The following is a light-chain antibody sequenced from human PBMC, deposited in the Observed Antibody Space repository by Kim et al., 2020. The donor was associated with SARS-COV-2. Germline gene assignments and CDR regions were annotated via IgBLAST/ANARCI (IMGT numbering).Light chain of an antibody. CDR1: KLGDKY. CDR2: QDS. Sequence: SPSKTASITCSGDKLGDKYACWYQQKPAQSPVLVIYQDSKRPSGIPERFSGSNSGNTATLTISGTQAMDEADYYCQAWDSSTVVFGGGTQLTVL. V-gene: IGLV3-1*01. J-gene: IGLJ2*01. CDR3: QAWDSSTVV.